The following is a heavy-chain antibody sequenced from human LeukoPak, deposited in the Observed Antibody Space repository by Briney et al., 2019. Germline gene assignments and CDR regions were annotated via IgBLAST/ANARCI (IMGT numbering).Heavy chain of an antibody. CDR3: ARDPRGPTGYDHSGRDTFDY. Sequence: GGSLRLSCAAFGFTFSNYSMHWVRQPPGKGLEWLAVVFFDGTIQYYADAVKGRFTISRANYKNTLYLQMNRLRGDDTAIYYCARDPRGPTGYDHSGRDTFDYWGQGTLVTVSS. V-gene: IGHV3-30*04. CDR2: VFFDGTIQ. D-gene: IGHD3-22*01. CDR1: GFTFSNYS. J-gene: IGHJ4*02.